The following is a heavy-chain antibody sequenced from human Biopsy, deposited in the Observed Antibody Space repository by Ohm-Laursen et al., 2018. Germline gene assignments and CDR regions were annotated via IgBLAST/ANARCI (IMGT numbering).Heavy chain of an antibody. CDR1: GFTVYNNY. CDR3: ARAYSRGDY. V-gene: IGHV3-7*01. CDR2: IKQDGSEK. Sequence: SLRLSCAASGFTVYNNYMTWVRQAPGKGLEWVANIKQDGSEKNYVDSVKGRFTISRDNAKNSLLLQMNRLRVEDTAVYYCARAYSRGDYWGQGTLVTVSS. D-gene: IGHD2-15*01. J-gene: IGHJ4*02.